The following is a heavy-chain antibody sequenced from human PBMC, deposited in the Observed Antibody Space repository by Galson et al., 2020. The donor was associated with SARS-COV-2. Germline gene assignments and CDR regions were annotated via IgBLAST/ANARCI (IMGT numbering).Heavy chain of an antibody. J-gene: IGHJ3*02. Sequence: GESLKISCSASGFTFSSYAMHWVRQAPGKGLEYVSAISSNGGSTYYADSVKGRFTISRDNSKNTLYLQMSSLRAEDTAVYYCVKDDILTGYYVDAFDIWGQGTMVTVSS. CDR2: ISSNGGST. D-gene: IGHD3-9*01. CDR1: GFTFSSYA. CDR3: VKDDILTGYYVDAFDI. V-gene: IGHV3-64D*08.